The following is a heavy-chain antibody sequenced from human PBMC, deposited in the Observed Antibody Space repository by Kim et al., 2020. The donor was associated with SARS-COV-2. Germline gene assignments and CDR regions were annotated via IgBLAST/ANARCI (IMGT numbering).Heavy chain of an antibody. J-gene: IGHJ4*02. CDR2: IYYSGST. Sequence: SETLSLTCTVSGGSISSYYWSWIRQPPGKGLEWIGYIYYSGSTNYNPSLKSRVTISVDTSKNQFSLKLSSVTAADTAVYYCATGGSYGSGYYFDYWGQGTLVTVSS. CDR1: GGSISSYY. CDR3: ATGGSYGSGYYFDY. V-gene: IGHV4-59*01. D-gene: IGHD3-10*01.